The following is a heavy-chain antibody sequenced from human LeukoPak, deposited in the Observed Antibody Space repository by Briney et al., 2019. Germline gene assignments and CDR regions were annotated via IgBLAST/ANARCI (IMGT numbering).Heavy chain of an antibody. Sequence: GESLKISCKGSGYSFTSYWISWVRHMPGKGLEWMGRIDPSDSYTNYSPSFQGHVTISADKSISTAYLQWSSLKASDTAMYYCARIHTAMVTDAFDIWGQGTMVTVSS. D-gene: IGHD5-18*01. V-gene: IGHV5-10-1*01. CDR2: IDPSDSYT. J-gene: IGHJ3*02. CDR3: ARIHTAMVTDAFDI. CDR1: GYSFTSYW.